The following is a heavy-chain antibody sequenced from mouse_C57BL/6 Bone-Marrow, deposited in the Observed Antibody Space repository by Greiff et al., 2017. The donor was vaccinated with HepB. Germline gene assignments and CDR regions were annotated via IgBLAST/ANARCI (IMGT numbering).Heavy chain of an antibody. D-gene: IGHD1-1*01. Sequence: EVQGVESGGDLVKPGGSLKLSCAASGFTFSSYGMSWVRQTPDKRLEWVATISSGGSYTYYPDSVKGRFTIARDNAKNTLYLQMSSLKSEDTAMYYCAIPLITTVEGDYWGQGTSVTVSS. V-gene: IGHV5-6*01. CDR2: ISSGGSYT. J-gene: IGHJ4*01. CDR3: AIPLITTVEGDY. CDR1: GFTFSSYG.